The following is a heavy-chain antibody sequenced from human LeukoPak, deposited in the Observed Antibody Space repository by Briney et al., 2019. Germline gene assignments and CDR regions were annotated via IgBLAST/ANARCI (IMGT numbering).Heavy chain of an antibody. CDR1: GGSFSSGTYY. CDR3: ARDRVRGNSNPFFDY. Sequence: SETLSLTCTVSGGSFSSGTYYWSWIRQPPGKGLEWIGYTYYSGTTNYNPSLKSRVTISVDTSKNQFSLKLSSVAAADTAVYYCARDRVRGNSNPFFDYWGQGTLVTVSS. D-gene: IGHD4-11*01. V-gene: IGHV4-61*01. J-gene: IGHJ4*02. CDR2: TYYSGTT.